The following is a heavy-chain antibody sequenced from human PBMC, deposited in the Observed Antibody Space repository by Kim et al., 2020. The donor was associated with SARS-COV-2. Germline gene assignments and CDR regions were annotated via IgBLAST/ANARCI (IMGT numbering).Heavy chain of an antibody. J-gene: IGHJ3*02. D-gene: IGHD6-13*01. Sequence: YADTVTCRLTISRENSKSTIFMQMNSQRAEDTAVYYCARDHSSSHDAFDIWGQGTMVTVSS. V-gene: IGHV3-33*01. CDR3: ARDHSSSHDAFDI.